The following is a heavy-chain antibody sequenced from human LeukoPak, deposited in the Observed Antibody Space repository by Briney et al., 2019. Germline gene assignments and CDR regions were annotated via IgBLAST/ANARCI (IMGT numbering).Heavy chain of an antibody. D-gene: IGHD2-15*01. J-gene: IGHJ4*02. CDR1: GGTFSSYA. CDR2: IIPIFGTA. Sequence: SVKVSCKASGGTFSSYAISWVRHAPGQGLEWMGGIIPIFGTANYAQTFQDRVTITADKSTSTAYMELRSLRSEDTAVYYCASPLSGWFGFDYWGQGTLVTVSS. CDR3: ASPLSGWFGFDY. V-gene: IGHV1-69*06.